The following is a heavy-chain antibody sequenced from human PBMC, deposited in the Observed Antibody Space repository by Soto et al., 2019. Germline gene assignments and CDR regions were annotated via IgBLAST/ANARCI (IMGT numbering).Heavy chain of an antibody. Sequence: PSETLSLTCTVSGGSISSAYYYWSWIRQHPGKGLEWIGYIFYTGSTYYTPSLESRVTISIDTSKNQFSLKLTSVTAADTAVYYCARLQKEVRGVVSSYYYYYGVDVWGQGTTVTVSS. J-gene: IGHJ6*02. D-gene: IGHD3-10*01. CDR2: IFYTGST. CDR3: ARLQKEVRGVVSSYYYYYGVDV. V-gene: IGHV4-31*03. CDR1: GGSISSAYYY.